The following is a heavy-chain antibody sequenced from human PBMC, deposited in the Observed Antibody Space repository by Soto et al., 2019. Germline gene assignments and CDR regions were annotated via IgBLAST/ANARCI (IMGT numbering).Heavy chain of an antibody. CDR1: GFTFSNYA. J-gene: IGHJ4*02. D-gene: IGHD3-3*01. V-gene: IGHV3-30-3*01. CDR2: IAYDGVKK. CDR3: ARGPPPREAIFGVAEPWIDY. Sequence: QVQLVESGGGVVQPGRSLRLSCAASGFTFSNYAMHWVRQAPGKGLEWVSVIAYDGVKKYYSDSLEGRITSSRDNSNNNLDLQMNSLRVEDTAVYYCARGPPPREAIFGVAEPWIDYWGQGTLVTVSS.